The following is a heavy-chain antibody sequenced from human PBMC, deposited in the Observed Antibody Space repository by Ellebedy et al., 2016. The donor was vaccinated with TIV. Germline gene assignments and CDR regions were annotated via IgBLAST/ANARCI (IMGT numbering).Heavy chain of an antibody. CDR3: ARGISVVRGDLDY. D-gene: IGHD3-10*01. V-gene: IGHV1-46*01. Sequence: ASVKVSCKASGYTFTSYYMHWVRQAPGQGLEWMGIINPSGGSTSYAQKFQGRVTMTRDTSISTANMELSRLRSDDTAVYYCARGISVVRGDLDYWGQGTLVTVSS. J-gene: IGHJ4*02. CDR1: GYTFTSYY. CDR2: INPSGGST.